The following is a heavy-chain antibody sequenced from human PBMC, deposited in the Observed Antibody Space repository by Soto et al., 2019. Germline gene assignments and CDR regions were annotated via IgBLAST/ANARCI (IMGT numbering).Heavy chain of an antibody. D-gene: IGHD3-3*01. V-gene: IGHV6-1*01. CDR2: TYYRSKWYN. CDR3: ARGYRTGYYAFWSGGAYGMDV. CDR1: GDSVSSNSAA. J-gene: IGHJ6*02. Sequence: SQTLSLTCAISGDSVSSNSAAWNWIRQSPSRGLEWLGRTYYRSKWYNDYAVSVKSRITINPDTSKNQFSLQLNSVPPEDTAVYYCARGYRTGYYAFWSGGAYGMDVWGQGTTVTVSS.